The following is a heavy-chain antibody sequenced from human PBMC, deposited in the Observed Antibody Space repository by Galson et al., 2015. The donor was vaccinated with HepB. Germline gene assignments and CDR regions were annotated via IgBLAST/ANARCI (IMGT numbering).Heavy chain of an antibody. Sequence: SLRLSCAASGSTFSSYAMHWVRQAPGKGLEWVAVISYDGSNKYYADSVKGRFTISRDNSKNTLYLQMNSLRAEDTAVYYCARVLAVKLAGMDVWGQGTTVTVSS. CDR1: GSTFSSYA. J-gene: IGHJ6*02. CDR3: ARVLAVKLAGMDV. CDR2: ISYDGSNK. V-gene: IGHV3-30*04. D-gene: IGHD6-19*01.